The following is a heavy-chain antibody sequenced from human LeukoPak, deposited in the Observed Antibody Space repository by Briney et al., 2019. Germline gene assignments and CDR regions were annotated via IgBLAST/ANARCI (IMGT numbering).Heavy chain of an antibody. V-gene: IGHV4-34*01. CDR1: GGSFSGYY. D-gene: IGHD3-3*01. Sequence: PSETLSLTCAVYGGSFSGYYWSWIRQPPGKGLEWIGEINHSGSTNYNLSLKSRVTISVDTSKNQFSLKLSSVTAADTAVYYCARGRVDYDFWSGYKTQYRYYFDYWGQGTLVTVSS. J-gene: IGHJ4*02. CDR2: INHSGST. CDR3: ARGRVDYDFWSGYKTQYRYYFDY.